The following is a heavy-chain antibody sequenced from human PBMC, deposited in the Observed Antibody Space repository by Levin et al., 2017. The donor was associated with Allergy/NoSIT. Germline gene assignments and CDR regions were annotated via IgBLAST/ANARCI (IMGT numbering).Heavy chain of an antibody. CDR3: AREVPTGGARFDY. Sequence: GGSLRLSCAASGFTFSSYSMNWVRQAPGKGLEWVSSITSSSNTIYYADSVKGRFTISRDNAKNSLYLQMNSLRAEDTAVYYCAREVPTGGARFDYWGQGTLVTVSS. J-gene: IGHJ4*02. V-gene: IGHV3-21*01. CDR2: ITSSSNTI. CDR1: GFTFSSYS. D-gene: IGHD7-27*01.